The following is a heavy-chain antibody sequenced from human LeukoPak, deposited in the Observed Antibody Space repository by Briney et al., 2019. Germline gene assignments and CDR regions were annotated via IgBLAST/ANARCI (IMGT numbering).Heavy chain of an antibody. V-gene: IGHV1-69*13. CDR2: IIPIFGTA. J-gene: IGHJ5*02. Sequence: ASVKVSCKASGYTFTGYYMHWVRQAPGQGLEWMGGIIPIFGTANYAQKFQGRVTITADESTSTAYMELSSLRSEDTAVYYCARAMVRGVIFWFDPWGQGTLVTVSS. D-gene: IGHD3-10*01. CDR3: ARAMVRGVIFWFDP. CDR1: GYTFTGYY.